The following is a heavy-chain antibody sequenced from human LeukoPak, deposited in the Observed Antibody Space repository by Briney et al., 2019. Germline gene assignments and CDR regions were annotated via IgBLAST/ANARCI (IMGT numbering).Heavy chain of an antibody. D-gene: IGHD3-9*01. V-gene: IGHV4-31*03. Sequence: ASQTLSLTCTVSGGSITSGRFYWSWIRQFPGKGLEWIGYSYYSGSTHYKPSLKSRVTISLDKSKNQFSLNVTSATAADTAVYYCARATYDLLTGYYLDYWGQGTLVTVSS. J-gene: IGHJ4*02. CDR1: GGSITSGRFY. CDR2: SYYSGST. CDR3: ARATYDLLTGYYLDY.